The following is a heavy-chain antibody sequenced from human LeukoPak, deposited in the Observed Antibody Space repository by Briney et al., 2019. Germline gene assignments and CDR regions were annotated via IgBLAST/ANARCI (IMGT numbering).Heavy chain of an antibody. V-gene: IGHV1-2*06. Sequence: ASVKVSCTASGYTFTGYYIHWVRQAPGQGLEWMGRINPNSGGTNYEQKFKGRVTMTRDTSISTAYMELSRLRSDDTAGYYCVWHKVGVTEFDDWGQGTLVTVSS. CDR1: GYTFTGYY. D-gene: IGHD3-10*01. J-gene: IGHJ4*02. CDR3: VWHKVGVTEFDD. CDR2: INPNSGGT.